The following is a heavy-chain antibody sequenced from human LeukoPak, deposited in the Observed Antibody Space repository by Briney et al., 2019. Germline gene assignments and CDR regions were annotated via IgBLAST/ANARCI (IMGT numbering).Heavy chain of an antibody. Sequence: SETLSLTCTVSGGSISNDYWSWIRQPPGKGLEWVGYIYYSGSTNYNPSLKSRVTISVDTSKNQFSLKLSSVTAADTAVYYCARGLVVVVAATRGMDVWGQGTTVTVSS. CDR2: IYYSGST. V-gene: IGHV4-59*12. CDR1: GGSISNDY. CDR3: ARGLVVVVAATRGMDV. D-gene: IGHD2-15*01. J-gene: IGHJ6*02.